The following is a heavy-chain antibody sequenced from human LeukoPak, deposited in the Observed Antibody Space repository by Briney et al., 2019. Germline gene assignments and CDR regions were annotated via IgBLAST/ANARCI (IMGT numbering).Heavy chain of an antibody. V-gene: IGHV3-13*04. CDR1: GFTFSSYD. D-gene: IGHD1-26*01. Sequence: GGSLRLSCAASGFTFSSYDMRWVRQATGKGLEWVSAIGTAGDTYYPGYVKGRFTISRENAKNSLYLQMNSLRAGDTAVYYCARGRSYYPQHYYYYGMDVWSQGTTVTVSS. CDR2: IGTAGDT. CDR3: ARGRSYYPQHYYYYGMDV. J-gene: IGHJ6*02.